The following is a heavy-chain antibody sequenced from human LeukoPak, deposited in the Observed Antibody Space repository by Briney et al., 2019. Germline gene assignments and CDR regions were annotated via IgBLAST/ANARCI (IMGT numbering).Heavy chain of an antibody. D-gene: IGHD6-13*01. Sequence: VGSLRLSCAASGFTVNNTYMSWVRQAPGKGLEWVSVIYSGGSTYYAGSVKGRFTISRDNSKNTLYLQMNSLRAEDTAVYYCARSAGQIDYWGQGTLVTVSS. CDR2: IYSGGST. CDR1: GFTVNNTY. V-gene: IGHV3-53*01. CDR3: ARSAGQIDY. J-gene: IGHJ4*02.